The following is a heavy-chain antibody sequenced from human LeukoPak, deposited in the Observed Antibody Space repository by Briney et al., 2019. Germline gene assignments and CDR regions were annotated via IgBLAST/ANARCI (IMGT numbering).Heavy chain of an antibody. D-gene: IGHD6-13*01. V-gene: IGHV3-30*18. CDR3: AKGGGIGFHPFDP. CDR2: ISYDESNK. J-gene: IGHJ5*02. Sequence: GGSLRLSCAASGFSFSDYGMHWVRQAPGKGLDWVAVISYDESNKYYADSVKGRFTISRDNSKNTVCLQMNSLRVEDTAVYYCAKGGGIGFHPFDPWGQGTLVIVSS. CDR1: GFSFSDYG.